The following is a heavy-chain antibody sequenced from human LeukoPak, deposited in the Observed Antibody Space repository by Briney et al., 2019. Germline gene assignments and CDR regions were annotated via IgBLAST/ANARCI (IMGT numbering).Heavy chain of an antibody. CDR3: AGYCSSTNCYRGRWFDP. D-gene: IGHD2-2*02. Sequence: PGGSLRLSRAASGFTFSSYGMSWVRQAPGKGLEWVSAISGSGTSTYYADSVKGRFTISRDNSKNTLYLQMNSLRAEDTAVYYCAGYCSSTNCYRGRWFDPWGQGTLVTVSS. CDR1: GFTFSSYG. CDR2: ISGSGTST. V-gene: IGHV3-23*01. J-gene: IGHJ5*02.